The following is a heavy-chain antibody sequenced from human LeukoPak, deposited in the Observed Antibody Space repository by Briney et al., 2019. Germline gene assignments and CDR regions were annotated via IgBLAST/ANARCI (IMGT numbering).Heavy chain of an antibody. V-gene: IGHV3-64D*06. D-gene: IGHD6-19*01. J-gene: IGHJ4*02. CDR2: ISSDGGGA. Sequence: GRSQRLLRSASRLTLRNYATLWARDAPGKGLEYVYTISSDGGGAYYADSVKGRFTISRDNSKNTLYLQMSSLRAADTALYYCVKPDSSGWLRYYFDYWGQGTLVTVSS. CDR1: RLTLRNYA. CDR3: VKPDSSGWLRYYFDY.